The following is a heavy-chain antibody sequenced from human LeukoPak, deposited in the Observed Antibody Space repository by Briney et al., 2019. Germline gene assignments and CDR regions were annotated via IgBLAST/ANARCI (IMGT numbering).Heavy chain of an antibody. CDR2: IYYSGST. D-gene: IGHD2-15*01. CDR1: GGSISSYY. V-gene: IGHV4-59*08. Sequence: SETLSLTCTVSGGSISSYYWSWIRQPPGEGLEWIGYIYYSGSTNYNPSLKSRVTISGDTSKNQFSLKLSSVTAADTAVYYCARHDGGLDAFDIWGQGTMVTVS. J-gene: IGHJ3*02. CDR3: ARHDGGLDAFDI.